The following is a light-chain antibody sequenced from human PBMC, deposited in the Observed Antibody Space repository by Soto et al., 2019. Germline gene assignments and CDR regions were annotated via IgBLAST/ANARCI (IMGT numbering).Light chain of an antibody. Sequence: DIQMTQSPYSLSASIGDRVTITCRASQSISTYLNWYQQKPGKPPNLLIFAASSLQSGAPSRFSGSGPGTDFTLTVSSLQPEDFVTYFCQQSYNTPYTVGQGTKLEIK. CDR3: QQSYNTPYT. J-gene: IGKJ2*01. CDR2: AAS. V-gene: IGKV1-39*01. CDR1: QSISTY.